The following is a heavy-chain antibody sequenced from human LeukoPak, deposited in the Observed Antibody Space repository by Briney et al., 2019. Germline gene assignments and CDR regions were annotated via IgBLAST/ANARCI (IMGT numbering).Heavy chain of an antibody. V-gene: IGHV1-8*01. D-gene: IGHD3-16*01. CDR2: TNPNNGKT. J-gene: IGHJ4*02. Sequence: ASVKVSCKASGYTFTSYEITWVRQAAGRGLEWMGWTNPNNGKTAYAENFQGRVTMTRDTSISTAYMELSSVRFEDTVVYYCARAWAPYWGQGTLVTVSS. CDR3: ARAWAPY. CDR1: GYTFTSYE.